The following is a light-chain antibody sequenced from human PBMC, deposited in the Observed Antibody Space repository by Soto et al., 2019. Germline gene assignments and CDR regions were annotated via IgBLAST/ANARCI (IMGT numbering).Light chain of an antibody. CDR2: WAS. Sequence: DIVMTQSPDSLAVSLGERATINCKSSQSVLYSSNNKNYLAWYQQKPGQPPKLLIYWASTRESGVPDRFSGSGSGTDFTLTICSLQAEDVAVYYCQQYYDAPQNFGQGTKVEIK. CDR1: QSVLYSSNNKNY. J-gene: IGKJ1*01. CDR3: QQYYDAPQN. V-gene: IGKV4-1*01.